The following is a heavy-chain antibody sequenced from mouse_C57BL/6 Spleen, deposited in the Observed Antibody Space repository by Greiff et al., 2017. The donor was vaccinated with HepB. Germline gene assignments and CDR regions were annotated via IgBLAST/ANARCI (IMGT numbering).Heavy chain of an antibody. J-gene: IGHJ3*01. V-gene: IGHV14-4*01. CDR3: TTYDYFAY. Sequence: EVQLQQSGAELVRPGASVKLSCTASGFNIKDDYMHWVKQRPDQGLEWIGWIDPENGDTEYASKFQGKATITADTSSNTAYLQLSSLTSEDTAVYYCTTYDYFAYWGQGTLVTVSA. CDR2: IDPENGDT. D-gene: IGHD2-4*01. CDR1: GFNIKDDY.